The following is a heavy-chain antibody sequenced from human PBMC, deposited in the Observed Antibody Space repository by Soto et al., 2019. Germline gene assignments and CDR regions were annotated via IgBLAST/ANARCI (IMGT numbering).Heavy chain of an antibody. J-gene: IGHJ4*02. CDR1: GGSISSSSYY. Sequence: QLQLQESGPGLVKPSETLSLTCTVSGGSISSSSYYWAWIRQPPGKGLEWIGSIDYSGSTYYNPSIKRRVTISEDTSKNQYSLKLSSVTAEDTAVYYCARKLTYGDSFDYWGQGTLVNVSS. CDR3: ARKLTYGDSFDY. D-gene: IGHD4-17*01. CDR2: IDYSGST. V-gene: IGHV4-39*01.